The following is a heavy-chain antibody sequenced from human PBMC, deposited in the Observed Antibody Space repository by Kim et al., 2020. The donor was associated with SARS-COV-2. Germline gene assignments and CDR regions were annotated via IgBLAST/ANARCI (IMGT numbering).Heavy chain of an antibody. D-gene: IGHD3-3*01. CDR3: AKSQGVGDAFDT. CDR2: IWYDGSNK. CDR1: GFTFSSYA. Sequence: GGSLRLSCAASGFTFSSYAMHWVRQAPGKGLEWVAVIWYDGSNKYYADSVKGRFTISRDNSKNTLYLQMNSLRAEDTAVYYCAKSQGVGDAFDTWGQGTMVTVSS. J-gene: IGHJ3*02. V-gene: IGHV3-33*06.